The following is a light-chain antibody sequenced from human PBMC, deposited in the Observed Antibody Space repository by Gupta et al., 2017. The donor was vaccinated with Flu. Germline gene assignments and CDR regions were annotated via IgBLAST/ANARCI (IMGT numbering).Light chain of an antibody. Sequence: AWYQQKPGKAPKLLIYKASSLDSGVPSRFSGSGSGTEFTLTISSLQPDDSATFYCQQYDGYPWTFGQETKVEI. J-gene: IGKJ1*01. V-gene: IGKV1-5*03. CDR2: KAS. CDR3: QQYDGYPWT.